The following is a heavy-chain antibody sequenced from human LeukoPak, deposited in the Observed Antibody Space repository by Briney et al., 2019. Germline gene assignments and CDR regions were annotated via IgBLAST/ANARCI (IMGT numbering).Heavy chain of an antibody. CDR3: AKDRGAYSSGWRSNPSTIYWYFDL. D-gene: IGHD6-19*01. J-gene: IGHJ2*01. CDR2: ISGSGGST. Sequence: PGGSLRLSCAASGFTFSSYSMNWVRQAPGKGLEWVSAISGSGGSTYYADSVKGRFTISRDNSKNTLYLQMNSLRAEDTAVYYCAKDRGAYSSGWRSNPSTIYWYFDLWGRGTLVTVSS. V-gene: IGHV3-23*01. CDR1: GFTFSSYS.